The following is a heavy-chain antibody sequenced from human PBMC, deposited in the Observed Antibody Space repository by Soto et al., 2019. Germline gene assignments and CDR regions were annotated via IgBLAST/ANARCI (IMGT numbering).Heavy chain of an antibody. D-gene: IGHD3-10*01. V-gene: IGHV1-18*01. CDR3: ARDYYGSGSYSYGMDV. CDR1: GYTFTSYG. Sequence: QVQLVQSGAEVKKPGASVKVSCKASGYTFTSYGISWVRQAPGQGLEWMGWISAYNGNTNYAQKLQGRVTMTTDTATSTDNMELRSLRSDDTAVYCCARDYYGSGSYSYGMDVWGQGTTVTVSS. CDR2: ISAYNGNT. J-gene: IGHJ6*02.